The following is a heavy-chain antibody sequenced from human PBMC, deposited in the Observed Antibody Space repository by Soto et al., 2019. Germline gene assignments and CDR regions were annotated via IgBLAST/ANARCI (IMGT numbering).Heavy chain of an antibody. Sequence: QVYLVESGGGVVQPGRSLRLSCVQSASGFTFSRYGMHWVRQAPGKGLEWMAVIWSDGTEKYYADSVKGRFTISRDNSKNTVYLQMNSLRDEDTAVYYCARAPTGIAVAASDALDLWGQGTMVTVSS. V-gene: IGHV3-33*01. CDR1: GFTFSRYG. D-gene: IGHD6-19*01. CDR2: IWSDGTEK. J-gene: IGHJ3*01. CDR3: ARAPTGIAVAASDALDL.